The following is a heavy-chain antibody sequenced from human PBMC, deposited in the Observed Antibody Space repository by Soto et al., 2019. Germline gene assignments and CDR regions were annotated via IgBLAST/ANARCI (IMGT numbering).Heavy chain of an antibody. CDR3: AREGDGYNSALTDY. V-gene: IGHV3-53*01. Sequence: EVQLVESGGGLIQPGGSLRLSCAASGFTVSSHYMSWVRQAPGKGLEWVSVIYSGGSTYYADSVKGRFTISRDNSKNTLYLQMNSLRAEDTAVYYCAREGDGYNSALTDYWGQGTLVTVSS. D-gene: IGHD5-12*01. CDR2: IYSGGST. J-gene: IGHJ4*02. CDR1: GFTVSSHY.